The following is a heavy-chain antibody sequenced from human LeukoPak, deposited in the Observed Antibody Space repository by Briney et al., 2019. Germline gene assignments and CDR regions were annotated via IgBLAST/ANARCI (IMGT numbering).Heavy chain of an antibody. V-gene: IGHV3-15*01. Sequence: PGGSQRLSCAASGFTFSNAWMSWVRQAPGKGLEWVGRIKSKTDGGTTDYAAPVKGRFTISRDDSKNTLYLQMNSLKTEDTAVYYCTTPYPGQWKLLRTDAFDIWGQGTMVTVSS. J-gene: IGHJ3*02. D-gene: IGHD1-26*01. CDR3: TTPYPGQWKLLRTDAFDI. CDR2: IKSKTDGGTT. CDR1: GFTFSNAW.